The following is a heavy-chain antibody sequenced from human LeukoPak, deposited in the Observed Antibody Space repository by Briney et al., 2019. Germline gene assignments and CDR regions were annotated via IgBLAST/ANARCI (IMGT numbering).Heavy chain of an antibody. CDR2: ISYDGSNK. CDR1: GFTFSSYA. V-gene: IGHV3-30-3*01. D-gene: IGHD6-6*01. J-gene: IGHJ4*02. Sequence: GGSLRLSCAASGFTFSSYAMHWVRQAPGKGLEWVAVISYDGSNKYYADSVKGRFTISGDNSKNTLYLRMNSLRAEDTAVYYCAREEYSSSSSPFDYWGQGTLVTVSS. CDR3: AREEYSSSSSPFDY.